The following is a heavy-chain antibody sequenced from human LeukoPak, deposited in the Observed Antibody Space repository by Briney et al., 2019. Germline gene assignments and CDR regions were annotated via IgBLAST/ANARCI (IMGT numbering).Heavy chain of an antibody. CDR2: IYQSGST. CDR3: ARHKWDGFNCFDY. Sequence: SSTLSLTCTVSSGSIRSHYWSWVRQPPGQGLEWIAYIYQSGSTNYNPSLKSRVTISVDTSKNQFSLSLTSVTAADTAVYYCARHKWDGFNCFDYWGQGTLVTVSS. J-gene: IGHJ4*02. D-gene: IGHD5-24*01. CDR1: SGSIRSHY. V-gene: IGHV4-59*08.